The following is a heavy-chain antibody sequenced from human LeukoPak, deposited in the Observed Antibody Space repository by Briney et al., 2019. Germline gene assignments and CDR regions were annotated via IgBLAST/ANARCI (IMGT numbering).Heavy chain of an antibody. Sequence: PSETLSLTCTVSGGSISSSSWSWIRQPPGKGLEWLGYFFYTGSTNYNPSLKSRVTISVDTSKNQFSLKLSSVTAADTAVYYCAREGGSHYFDYWGQGTLVTVSS. J-gene: IGHJ4*02. CDR3: AREGGSHYFDY. CDR1: GGSISSSS. D-gene: IGHD1-26*01. V-gene: IGHV4-59*01. CDR2: FFYTGST.